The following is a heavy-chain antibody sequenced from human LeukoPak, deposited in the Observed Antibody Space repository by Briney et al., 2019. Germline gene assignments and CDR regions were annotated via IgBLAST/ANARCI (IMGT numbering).Heavy chain of an antibody. CDR1: GFTFSSYA. CDR3: VKGQRYYVSSGYFSIEYCQH. J-gene: IGHJ1*01. V-gene: IGHV3-64D*09. CDR2: ISSNGGST. D-gene: IGHD3-22*01. Sequence: GGSLRLSCSASGFTFSSYAMHWVRQAPGKGLEYVSAISSNGGSTYYADSVKGRFTISRDNSKNTLYLQMSSLRAEDTAVYYCVKGQRYYVSSGYFSIEYCQHWGQGTLVTVSS.